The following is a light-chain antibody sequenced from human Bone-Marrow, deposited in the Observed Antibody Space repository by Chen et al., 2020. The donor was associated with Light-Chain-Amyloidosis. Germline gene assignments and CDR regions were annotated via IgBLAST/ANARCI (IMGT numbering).Light chain of an antibody. V-gene: IGKV1-39*01. CDR2: AAS. Sequence: DIQMTQSPSSLSASVGDRVTITCRASQSISSYLNWYQQKPGKAPKLLIYAASSLQSGVPSRCSGSGSGTDFTLTISSLQPEDFATHYCQQSYSTPWTFGQRTKVEIK. CDR1: QSISSY. J-gene: IGKJ1*01. CDR3: QQSYSTPWT.